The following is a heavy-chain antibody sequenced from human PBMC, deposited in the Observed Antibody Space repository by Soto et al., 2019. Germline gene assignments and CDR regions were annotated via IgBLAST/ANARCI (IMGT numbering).Heavy chain of an antibody. CDR2: INHVGRT. V-gene: IGHV4-34*01. CDR1: GGSLGGYY. Sequence: SETLSLTCAVPGGSLGGYYWSWIRQRPGGGLEWFGEINHVGRTNSNPALKSRVTVSLDTSKSQFSLRLSAGTAADTAVYHCARALKRRAVGMKGYYLDTWGQGALVTVSS. D-gene: IGHD3-22*01. CDR3: ARALKRRAVGMKGYYLDT. J-gene: IGHJ4*02.